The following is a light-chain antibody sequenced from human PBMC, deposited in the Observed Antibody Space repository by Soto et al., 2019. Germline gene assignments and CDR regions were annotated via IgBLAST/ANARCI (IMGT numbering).Light chain of an antibody. J-gene: IGLJ1*01. Sequence: QSALTHPASVSRTPGQSIAISCTGTSSNVGGYNYVSWYQQHPGKAPKLMIYDVSNRPSGISTRFSGSKSGNTASLTISGLQAEDEADYYCCSYTTSSTYVFGTGTKVTVL. CDR3: CSYTTSSTYV. V-gene: IGLV2-14*03. CDR2: DVS. CDR1: SSNVGGYNY.